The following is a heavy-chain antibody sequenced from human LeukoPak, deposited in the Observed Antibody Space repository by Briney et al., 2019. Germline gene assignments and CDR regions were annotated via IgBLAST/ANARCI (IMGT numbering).Heavy chain of an antibody. CDR1: GGSFSGYY. D-gene: IGHD5-18*01. Sequence: PSETLFLTCAVYGGSFSGYYWSWIRQPPGKGLEWIGEINHSGSTNYNPSLKSRVTISVDTSKNQFSLKLSSVTAADTAVYYCARVLKVDTAMESFDYWGQGTLVTVSS. CDR3: ARVLKVDTAMESFDY. J-gene: IGHJ4*02. V-gene: IGHV4-34*01. CDR2: INHSGST.